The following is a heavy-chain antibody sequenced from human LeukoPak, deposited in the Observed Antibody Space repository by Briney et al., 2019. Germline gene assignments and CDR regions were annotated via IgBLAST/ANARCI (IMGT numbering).Heavy chain of an antibody. CDR3: ARHVLLRRLDY. Sequence: SETLSLTCTVSGGSISYYWGWIRQPPGKGLEWIGSIYYNGKTYYNPSLKSRVIISVDTSKSQISLKLSSVTAADTAVYYCARHVLLRRLDYWGQGSLVTVSS. J-gene: IGHJ4*02. CDR1: GGSISYY. CDR2: IYYNGKT. D-gene: IGHD4-17*01. V-gene: IGHV4-39*01.